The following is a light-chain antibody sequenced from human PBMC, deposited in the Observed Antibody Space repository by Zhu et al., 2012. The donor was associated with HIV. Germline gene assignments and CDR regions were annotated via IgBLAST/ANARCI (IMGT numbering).Light chain of an antibody. V-gene: IGKV3-20*01. J-gene: IGKJ4*01. CDR3: QQYETSVT. CDR2: GAS. Sequence: EIVLTQSPATLSLSPGERATLSCRASQSVNSYLAWYQKRSGHFPRLLIHGASTRAADIPDRLSGSGSGAEFTLTISRLEPEDFAVYYCQQYETSVTFGGGTKVEIK. CDR1: QSVNSY.